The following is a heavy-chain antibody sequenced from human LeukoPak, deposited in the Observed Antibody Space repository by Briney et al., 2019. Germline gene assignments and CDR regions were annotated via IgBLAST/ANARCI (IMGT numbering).Heavy chain of an antibody. CDR2: IVVGSGNT. CDR3: AAVSYYDFWSGYPRLGYFDY. V-gene: IGHV1-58*01. Sequence: GTSVKVSCKASGSTFTSSAVQWVRQARGQRLEWIGWIVVGSGNTNYVQKFQERVTITRDMSTSTAYMELSSLRSEDTAVYYCAAVSYYDFWSGYPRLGYFDYWGQGTLVTVSS. J-gene: IGHJ4*02. CDR1: GSTFTSSA. D-gene: IGHD3-3*01.